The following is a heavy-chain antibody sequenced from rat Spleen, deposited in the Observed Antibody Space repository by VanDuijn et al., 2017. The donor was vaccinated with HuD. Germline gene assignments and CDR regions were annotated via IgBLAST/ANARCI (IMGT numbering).Heavy chain of an antibody. D-gene: IGHD1-4*01. CDR3: ATPTPGIPFAY. CDR1: GFTFSDYG. CDR2: IIFDGSGT. J-gene: IGHJ3*01. V-gene: IGHV5-19*01. Sequence: EVQLVESGGGLVQPGRSLKLSCAASGFTFSDYGMHWIRQAPTKGLEWVAIIIFDGSGTYYRDSVKGRFTISRDNAKSILYLQMDSLRSEDTATYYCATPTPGIPFAYWGQGTLVTVSS.